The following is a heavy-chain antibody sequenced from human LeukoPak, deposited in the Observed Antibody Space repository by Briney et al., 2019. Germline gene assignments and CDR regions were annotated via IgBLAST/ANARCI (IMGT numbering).Heavy chain of an antibody. Sequence: GGSLRLSCAASGFTFSTYAVNWVRQAPGKGLEWVSPISGSGDSTYYADSVKGRFTISRDNSKDTLYLQMSSVRVDDTAVYYCAKGPYYYDSSREDYFDYWGQGTLVTVSS. D-gene: IGHD3-22*01. CDR1: GFTFSTYA. CDR2: ISGSGDST. V-gene: IGHV3-23*01. CDR3: AKGPYYYDSSREDYFDY. J-gene: IGHJ4*02.